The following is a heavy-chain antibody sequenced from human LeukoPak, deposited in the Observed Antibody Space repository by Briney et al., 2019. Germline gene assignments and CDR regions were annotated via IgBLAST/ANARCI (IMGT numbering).Heavy chain of an antibody. CDR3: ARHYSSGSTIFKWFDP. V-gene: IGHV3-21*06. CDR1: GFTFSSHS. Sequence: GGSLRLSCAASGFTFSSHSMNWVRHASGKGLEWVSSISTGSTYIYYADSAKGRYTIPRDNAKNSLYLKMNSLRAEDTAVYYCARHYSSGSTIFKWFDPWGQGTLVTVSS. J-gene: IGHJ5*02. D-gene: IGHD6-19*01. CDR2: ISTGSTYI.